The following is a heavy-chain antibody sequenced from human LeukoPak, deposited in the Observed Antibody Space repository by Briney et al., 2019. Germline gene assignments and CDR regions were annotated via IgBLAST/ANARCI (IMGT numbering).Heavy chain of an antibody. CDR2: ISSSSGYI. Sequence: PGGSLRLSCAASGFTFSSYSMNWVRQAPWKGLEWVSSISSSSGYIYYADSVKGRFTISRDNAKNSLYLQMNSLRAEDTAVYYCTREGSTYGWGAFDIWGQGTMVTVSS. V-gene: IGHV3-21*01. D-gene: IGHD5-18*01. J-gene: IGHJ3*02. CDR3: TREGSTYGWGAFDI. CDR1: GFTFSSYS.